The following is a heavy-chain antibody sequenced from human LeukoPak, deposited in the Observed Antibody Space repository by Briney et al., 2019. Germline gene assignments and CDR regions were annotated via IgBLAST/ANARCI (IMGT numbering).Heavy chain of an antibody. D-gene: IGHD4-23*01. CDR1: GFPFSSYA. CDR3: AKSDLNYGGNPDY. V-gene: IGHV3-23*01. J-gene: IGHJ4*02. CDR2: ISGSGGST. Sequence: GGSLRLSCAASGFPFSSYAMSWVRQATGKGLEWVSTISGSGGSTYYADSVKGRFTISRDNSKNTLCLQMNSLRAEDTAVYYCAKSDLNYGGNPDYWGQGTLVTVSS.